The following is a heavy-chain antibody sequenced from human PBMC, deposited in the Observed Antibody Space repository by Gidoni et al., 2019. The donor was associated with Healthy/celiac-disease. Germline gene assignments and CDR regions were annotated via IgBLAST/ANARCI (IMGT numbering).Heavy chain of an antibody. CDR1: GFPVRSNS. CDR3: ARAGGYEPYYYYYGMDV. V-gene: IGHV3-66*01. Sequence: EVQLVESGGGLVQPGGSLRLSCAASGFPVRSNSSSGVRQAPGKGLEWVLVSYSGGSTYYADSVKGRFTISRDNSKNTLYLQMNSLRAEDTAVYYCARAGGYEPYYYYYGMDVWGQGTTVTVSS. D-gene: IGHD3-16*01. CDR2: SYSGGST. J-gene: IGHJ6*02.